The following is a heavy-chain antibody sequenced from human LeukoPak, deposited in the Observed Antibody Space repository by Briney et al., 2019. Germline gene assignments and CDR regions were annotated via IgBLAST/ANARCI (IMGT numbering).Heavy chain of an antibody. D-gene: IGHD5-24*01. CDR2: ISSSSSYI. CDR3: AGDRVGWLQLLNDY. V-gene: IGHV3-21*01. CDR1: GFIFSSYT. J-gene: IGHJ4*02. Sequence: PGGSLRLSCAASGFIFSSYTMNWVRQAPGKGLEWVSSISSSSSYIYYADSVKGRFTISRDNAKNSLYLQMNSLRAEDTAVYYCAGDRVGWLQLLNDYWGQGTLVTVSS.